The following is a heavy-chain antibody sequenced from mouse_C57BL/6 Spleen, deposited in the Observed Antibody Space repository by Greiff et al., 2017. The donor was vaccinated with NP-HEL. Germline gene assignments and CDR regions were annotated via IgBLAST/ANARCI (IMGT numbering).Heavy chain of an antibody. D-gene: IGHD2-5*01. CDR3: ARGGYSNPFAY. Sequence: QVQLQQSGAELARPGASVKMSCKASGYTFTSYTMHWVKQRPGQGLEWIGYINPSSGYTKYNQKFKDKATLTADKSSSTAYMQLSSLTSEDSAVYYCARGGYSNPFAYWGQGTLVTVSA. CDR1: GYTFTSYT. V-gene: IGHV1-4*01. J-gene: IGHJ3*01. CDR2: INPSSGYT.